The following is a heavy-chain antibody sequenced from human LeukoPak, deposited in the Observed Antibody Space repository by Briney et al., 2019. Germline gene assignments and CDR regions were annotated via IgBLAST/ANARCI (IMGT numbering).Heavy chain of an antibody. CDR3: ARVEGGSSIFDY. Sequence: KPSQTLSLTCAVSGDSISSGGYWWSWIRQPPGKGLEWIGEINHSGSTNYNPSLKSRVTISVDTSKNQFSLKLSSVTAADTAVYYCARVEGGSSIFDYWGQGTLVTVSS. V-gene: IGHV4-30-2*01. CDR2: INHSGST. CDR1: GDSISSGGYW. D-gene: IGHD1-26*01. J-gene: IGHJ4*02.